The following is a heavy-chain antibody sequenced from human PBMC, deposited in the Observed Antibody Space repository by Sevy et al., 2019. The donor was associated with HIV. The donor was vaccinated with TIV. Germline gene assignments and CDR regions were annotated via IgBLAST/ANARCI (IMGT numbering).Heavy chain of an antibody. CDR2: IDQDGSDK. CDR3: ARAGGWGNINHSNQILDI. D-gene: IGHD3-16*01. V-gene: IGHV3-7*04. J-gene: IGHJ3*02. Sequence: GGSLRLSCAASEFTFTGYWMNWVRQAPGKGLEWVANIDQDGSDKSYVDSVRGRFTISRDNANNFLYLQMSSLRADDTAVYYCARAGGWGNINHSNQILDIWGHGTKVTVSS. CDR1: EFTFTGYW.